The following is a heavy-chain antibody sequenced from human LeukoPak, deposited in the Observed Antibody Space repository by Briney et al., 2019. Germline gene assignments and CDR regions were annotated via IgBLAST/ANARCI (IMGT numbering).Heavy chain of an antibody. CDR2: ISSSSSTI. D-gene: IGHD6-13*01. CDR3: ARDPPKSRVYYYYGMDV. CDR1: GFTFSSYS. J-gene: IGHJ6*02. V-gene: IGHV3-48*01. Sequence: PGGSLRLSCAASGFTFSSYSMNGVRQAPGKGLEWVSYISSSSSTIYYADSVKGRFTISRDNAKNSLYLQMNSLRAEDTAVYYCARDPPKSRVYYYYGMDVWGQGTTVTVSS.